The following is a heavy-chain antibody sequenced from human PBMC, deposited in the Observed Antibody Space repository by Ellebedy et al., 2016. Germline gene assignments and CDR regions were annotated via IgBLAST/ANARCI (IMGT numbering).Heavy chain of an antibody. D-gene: IGHD6-19*01. CDR3: AKDLVGWYDFTFDI. J-gene: IGHJ3*02. Sequence: SLKISCAASGFTFDDYAMHWVRQAPGKGLEWVSGISWNGGAVGYADSVKGRFTISRDNAKNSLYLQMNSLRAEDTALYYCAKDLVGWYDFTFDIWGQGTMVTVSS. V-gene: IGHV3-9*01. CDR1: GFTFDDYA. CDR2: ISWNGGAV.